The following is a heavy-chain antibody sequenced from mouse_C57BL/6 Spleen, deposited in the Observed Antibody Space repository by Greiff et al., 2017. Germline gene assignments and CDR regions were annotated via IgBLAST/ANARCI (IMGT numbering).Heavy chain of an antibody. CDR2: INPGSGGT. D-gene: IGHD1-1*01. Sequence: QVQLQQSGAELVRPGTSVKVSCKASGYAFTNYLIAWVKQRPGQGLEWIGVINPGSGGTNYNEKFKGKATLTADKSSSTAYMQLSSLTSEDSAVYFCARHLPYYYGSSIWGYFDVWGTGTTVTVSS. CDR1: GYAFTNYL. J-gene: IGHJ1*03. V-gene: IGHV1-54*01. CDR3: ARHLPYYYGSSIWGYFDV.